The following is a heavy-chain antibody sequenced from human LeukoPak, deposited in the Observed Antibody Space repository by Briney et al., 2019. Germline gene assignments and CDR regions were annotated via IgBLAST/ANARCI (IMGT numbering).Heavy chain of an antibody. Sequence: GGSLRLSCAPSGFTFTNYEMNWVRQAPGKGLESVSYISSSGNTIYYADSVKGRFTISRDNAKNSLYLQMNSPRAEDTAVYYCARSIDILTGYGMDVWGKGTTVTVSS. CDR2: ISSSGNTI. V-gene: IGHV3-48*03. CDR3: ARSIDILTGYGMDV. D-gene: IGHD3-9*01. CDR1: GFTFTNYE. J-gene: IGHJ6*04.